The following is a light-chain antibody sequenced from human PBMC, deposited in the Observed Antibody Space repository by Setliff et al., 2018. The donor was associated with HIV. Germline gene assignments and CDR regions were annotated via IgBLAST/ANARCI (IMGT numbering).Light chain of an antibody. Sequence: QSVLTQPASVSGSPGQLITVSCTGTSSDVGGYNYVSWFQQHPGKAPKLMIYDVTNRPSGVSNRFSGSKSGNTASLTISGLQAEDEADYYCSSYTSSGTPVFGTGTKVTVL. CDR1: SSDVGGYNY. J-gene: IGLJ1*01. CDR3: SSYTSSGTPV. V-gene: IGLV2-14*03. CDR2: DVT.